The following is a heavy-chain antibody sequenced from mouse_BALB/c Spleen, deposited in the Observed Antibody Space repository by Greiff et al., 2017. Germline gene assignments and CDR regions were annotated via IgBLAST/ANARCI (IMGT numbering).Heavy chain of an antibody. D-gene: IGHD2-4*01. V-gene: IGHV1-18*01. J-gene: IGHJ2*01. CDR2: INPYNGGT. CDR1: GYSFTGYT. CDR3: ARDDYDEGEVFDY. Sequence: VQLKESGPELVKPGASMKISCKASGYSFTGYTMNWVKQSHGKNLEWIGLINPYNGGTSYNQKFKGKATLTVDKSSSTAYMELLSLTSEDSAVYYCARDDYDEGEVFDYWGQGTTLTVSS.